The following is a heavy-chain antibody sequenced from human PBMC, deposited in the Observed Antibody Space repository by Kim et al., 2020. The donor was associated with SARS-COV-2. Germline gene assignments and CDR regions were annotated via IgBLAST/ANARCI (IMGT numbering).Heavy chain of an antibody. Sequence: GGSLRLSCAASGFSFNNYGMHWVRQAPGKGLEWVAVISYEGSKKYYIDSVKGRFTISRDYSKDTLSLQMNSLRPDDTAVYYCAKSTALFWFGKFRNDAFAIWGQGTMVTVSS. CDR1: GFSFNNYG. CDR2: ISYEGSKK. CDR3: AKSTALFWFGKFRNDAFAI. J-gene: IGHJ3*02. V-gene: IGHV3-30*18. D-gene: IGHD3-10*01.